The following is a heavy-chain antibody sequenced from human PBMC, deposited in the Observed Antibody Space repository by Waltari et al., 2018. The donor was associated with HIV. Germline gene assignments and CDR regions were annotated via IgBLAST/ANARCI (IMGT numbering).Heavy chain of an antibody. V-gene: IGHV4-34*01. CDR1: GGSFSGYY. D-gene: IGHD3-22*01. CDR3: ARGRQYYYDSSGYQRKGWFDP. J-gene: IGHJ5*02. Sequence: QVQLQQWGAGLLKPSETLSLTCAVYGGSFSGYYWSWIRQPPGKGREWIGEINHSVSTNYNPSLKSRVTISVDTSKNQFSLKLNSVTAADTAVYYCARGRQYYYDSSGYQRKGWFDPWGQGTLVTVSS. CDR2: INHSVST.